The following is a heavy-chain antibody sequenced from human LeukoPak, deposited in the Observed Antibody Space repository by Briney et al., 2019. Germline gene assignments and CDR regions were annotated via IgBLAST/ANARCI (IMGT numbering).Heavy chain of an antibody. CDR2: INNVGSNT. CDR1: GFAFNTYA. Sequence: QTGGSLRLSCVASGFAFNTYAMSWVRQAPGKGLEWVASINNVGSNTYYADSVKGRFTISRDDPKNTLKLQMNSLRAEDTAIYYCAKSGRSGCFSRAGSWGQGTLVTVSS. D-gene: IGHD2-15*01. CDR3: AKSGRSGCFSRAGS. J-gene: IGHJ5*02. V-gene: IGHV3-23*01.